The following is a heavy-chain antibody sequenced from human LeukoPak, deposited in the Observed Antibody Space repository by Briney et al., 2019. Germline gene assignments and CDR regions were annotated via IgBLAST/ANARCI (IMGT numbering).Heavy chain of an antibody. D-gene: IGHD1-26*01. CDR2: INPNSGGT. V-gene: IGHV1-2*02. CDR3: ASYSGSYHALDY. Sequence: ASVKVSCKASGYTFTGYYMHWVRQAPGQGLEWMGWINPNSGGTNYAQKFQGRVTMTRDTSISTAYMELSGLRSDDTAVYYCASYSGSYHALDYWGQGTLVTVSS. J-gene: IGHJ4*02. CDR1: GYTFTGYY.